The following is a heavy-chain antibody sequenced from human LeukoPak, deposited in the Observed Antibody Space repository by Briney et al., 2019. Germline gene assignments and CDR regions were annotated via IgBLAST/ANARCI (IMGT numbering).Heavy chain of an antibody. CDR1: GYFISSGYY. V-gene: IGHV4-38-2*02. CDR3: VRDPLDY. Sequence: SETLSLTCTVSGYFISSGYYWGWIWQPPGKGLEWIGSMYHSGSTYYNPSLKSRVTISVDTSKNQFSLKLSSVTAADTAVYYCVRDPLDYWGQGTLVTVSS. CDR2: MYHSGST. J-gene: IGHJ4*02.